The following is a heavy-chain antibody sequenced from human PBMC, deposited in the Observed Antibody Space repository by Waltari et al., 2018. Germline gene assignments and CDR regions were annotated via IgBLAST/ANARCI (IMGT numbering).Heavy chain of an antibody. CDR1: GGSISSYY. CDR3: ARAAISSSFLGYYYMDV. Sequence: QVQLQESGPGLVKPSETLSLTFTVSGGSISSYYWSWIRQPPGKGLEWIGYIYYSGSTNYNPSLKSRVTISVDTSKNQFSLKLSSVTAADTAVYYCARAAISSSFLGYYYMDVWGKGTTVTVSS. J-gene: IGHJ6*03. D-gene: IGHD6-19*01. V-gene: IGHV4-59*01. CDR2: IYYSGST.